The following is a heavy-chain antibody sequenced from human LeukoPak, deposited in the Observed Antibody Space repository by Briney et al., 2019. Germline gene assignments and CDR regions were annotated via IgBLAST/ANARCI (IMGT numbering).Heavy chain of an antibody. J-gene: IGHJ4*02. CDR2: ISVSGGST. V-gene: IGHV3-23*01. CDR1: GFTFSSYA. CDR3: AKEGDILTGYAGFDY. Sequence: GGSLRLSCAASGFTFSSYAMSWVRQAPGKGLEWVSAISVSGGSTYYADSVKGRFTISRDNSKNTLYLQMNSLRAEDTAVYHCAKEGDILTGYAGFDYWGQGTLVTVSS. D-gene: IGHD3-9*01.